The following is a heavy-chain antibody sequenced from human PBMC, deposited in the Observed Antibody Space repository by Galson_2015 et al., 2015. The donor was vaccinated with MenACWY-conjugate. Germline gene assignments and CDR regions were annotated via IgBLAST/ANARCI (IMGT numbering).Heavy chain of an antibody. CDR3: TRAKEQWLSKTFDV. J-gene: IGHJ3*01. CDR2: IKDGGSGT. CDR1: GFTFNTHW. Sequence: SLRLSCAASGFTFNTHWMGWVRQAPGAGLEWGANIKDGGSGTYYVDSVKGRFTISRDNARNSLYLHMKNLRAEDTAVYYCTRAKEQWLSKTFDVWGQGTMVTVSS. V-gene: IGHV3-7*01. D-gene: IGHD6-19*01.